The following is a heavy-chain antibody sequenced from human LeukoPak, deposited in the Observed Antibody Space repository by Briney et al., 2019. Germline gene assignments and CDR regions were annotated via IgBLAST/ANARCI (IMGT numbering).Heavy chain of an antibody. CDR1: GFSLSTSGVG. CDR3: AHSPRGYSYGYVDY. D-gene: IGHD5-18*01. CDR2: SYWNDDK. J-gene: IGHJ4*02. Sequence: SGPTLVKPTQTLTLTCTFSGFSLSTSGVGVGWIRQPPGKALEWLALSYWNDDKRYSPSLKRRLTITKDTSKTQVVLTITNMDPVDTATYYCAHSPRGYSYGYVDYWGQGTLVTVSS. V-gene: IGHV2-5*01.